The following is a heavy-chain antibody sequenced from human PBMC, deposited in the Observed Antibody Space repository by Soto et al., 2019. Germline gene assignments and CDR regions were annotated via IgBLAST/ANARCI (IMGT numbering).Heavy chain of an antibody. J-gene: IGHJ4*02. CDR3: ARGLYGDHVGYDH. V-gene: IGHV3-74*01. CDR1: GFPFSSYY. D-gene: IGHD4-17*01. Sequence: PGGSLRLSCAASGFPFSSYYMHWVRQSPGKGLVWVSRISSDGTTTIYAESVRGRFTISSDSAKNTLSLQMNWLSAEDTAVYYCARGLYGDHVGYDHWGKGILVTVSS. CDR2: ISSDGTTT.